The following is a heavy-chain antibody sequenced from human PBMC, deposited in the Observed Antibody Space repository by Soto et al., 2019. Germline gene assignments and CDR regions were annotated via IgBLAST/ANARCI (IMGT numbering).Heavy chain of an antibody. D-gene: IGHD5-18*01. CDR3: AHFTPEYSSYDAFDI. CDR2: IYWDDDK. Sequence: QITLKESGPTLVKPTQTLTLTCTFSGFSLSTSGVGVGWIRQPPGKALEWLALIYWDDDKRYSPSLKSRLTITQDTSKNQVVLTMTNMNPVDTATYYCAHFTPEYSSYDAFDIWGQGTMVTVSS. V-gene: IGHV2-5*02. CDR1: GFSLSTSGVG. J-gene: IGHJ3*02.